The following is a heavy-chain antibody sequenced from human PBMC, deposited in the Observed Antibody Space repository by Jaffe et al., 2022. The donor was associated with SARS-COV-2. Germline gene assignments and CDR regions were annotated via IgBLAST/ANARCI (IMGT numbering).Heavy chain of an antibody. Sequence: EVLLVESGGGLVQPGGSLRLSCAASGFTFSSKWMYWVRQAPGKGLVWVSRMNSDESSITYADSVKGRFTISRDNAKNTLYLQMSSLRAEDTAVYYCASVTGPSGLGVWGQGTTVTVSS. D-gene: IGHD7-27*01. V-gene: IGHV3-74*03. CDR1: GFTFSSKW. CDR3: ASVTGPSGLGV. CDR2: MNSDESSI. J-gene: IGHJ6*02.